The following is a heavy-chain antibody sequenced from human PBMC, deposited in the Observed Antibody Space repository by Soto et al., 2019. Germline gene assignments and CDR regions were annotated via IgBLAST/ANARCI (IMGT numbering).Heavy chain of an antibody. J-gene: IGHJ6*02. CDR2: IIPIFGTA. CDR3: ARSLRYYDFWSGPYYYYGMDV. D-gene: IGHD3-3*01. V-gene: IGHV1-69*13. Sequence: SVKVSCKASGGTFSSYAISWVRQAPGQGLEWMGGIIPIFGTANYAQRFQGRVTITADESTSTAYMELSSLRSEDTAVYHCARSLRYYDFWSGPYYYYGMDVWGQGTTVTVSS. CDR1: GGTFSSYA.